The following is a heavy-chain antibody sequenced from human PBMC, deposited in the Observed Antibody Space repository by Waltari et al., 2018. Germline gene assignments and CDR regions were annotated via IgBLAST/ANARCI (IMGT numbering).Heavy chain of an antibody. CDR2: HSLSGST. D-gene: IGHD2-15*01. V-gene: IGHV4-38-2*01. J-gene: IGHJ4*02. Sequence: QVQLQESVPVLENPSEALSLTCAVSRYSITSGYSCSWLPTPPGKEPEGLGRHSLSGSTYYIPSLKSRVTIPLDMSKNQFSLKLTSVTAADTAVYYCTRAGLVANNLGSFDYWGQGTLVTASS. CDR1: RYSITSGYS. CDR3: TRAGLVANNLGSFDY.